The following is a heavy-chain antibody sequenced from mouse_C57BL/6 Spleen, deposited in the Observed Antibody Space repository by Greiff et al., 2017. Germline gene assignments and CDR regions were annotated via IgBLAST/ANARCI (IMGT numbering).Heavy chain of an antibody. CDR2: ISDGGSYT. V-gene: IGHV5-4*01. D-gene: IGHD2-5*01. CDR3: ARRAYYSNSYAMDY. CDR1: GFTFSSYA. J-gene: IGHJ4*01. Sequence: EVQLVESGGGLVKPGGSLKLSCAASGFTFSSYAMSWVRQTPEKRLEWVATISDGGSYTYYPDNVKGRFTISRDNAKNNLYLQMSHLKSEDTAMYYCARRAYYSNSYAMDYWGQGTSVTVSS.